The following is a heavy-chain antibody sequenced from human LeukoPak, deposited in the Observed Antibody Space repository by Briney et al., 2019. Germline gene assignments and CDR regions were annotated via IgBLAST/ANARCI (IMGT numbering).Heavy chain of an antibody. CDR1: GFTFSSYG. D-gene: IGHD2-15*01. Sequence: GGSLRLSCAASGFTFSSYGMHWVRQAPGKGLEWVAVISYDGSNKYYADSVKGRFTISRDNSKNTLYLRMNSLRAEDTAVYYCAGSLGVVAATPGYWGQGTLVTVSS. CDR3: AGSLGVVAATPGY. J-gene: IGHJ4*02. V-gene: IGHV3-30*03. CDR2: ISYDGSNK.